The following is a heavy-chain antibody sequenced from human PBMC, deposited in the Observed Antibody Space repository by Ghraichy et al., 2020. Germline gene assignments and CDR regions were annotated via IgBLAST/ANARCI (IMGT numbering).Heavy chain of an antibody. CDR2: IYYSGST. CDR1: GGSISSSSYY. V-gene: IGHV4-39*01. D-gene: IGHD3-22*01. CDR3: ARRNSRYYDITDAFDI. Sequence: SETLSLTCTVSGGSISSSSYYWGWIRQPPGKGLEWIGSIYYSGSTYYNPSLKSRVTISVDTSKNQFSLKLSSVTAADTAVYYCARRNSRYYDITDAFDIWGQGTMVTVSS. J-gene: IGHJ3*02.